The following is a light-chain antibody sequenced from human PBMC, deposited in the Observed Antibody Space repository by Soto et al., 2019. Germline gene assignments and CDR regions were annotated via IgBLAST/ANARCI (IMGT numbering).Light chain of an antibody. CDR1: PSVSSY. CDR3: QQRSNWPPLFT. V-gene: IGKV3-11*01. Sequence: EILFTQSPAPPFFSPGEKATLSLRASPSVSSYLAWYQQKPGQAPRLLIYDASNRATGIPARLSGSGSGTDFTLTINSLEPEDFAVYYCQQRSNWPPLFTFGPGT. CDR2: DAS. J-gene: IGKJ3*01.